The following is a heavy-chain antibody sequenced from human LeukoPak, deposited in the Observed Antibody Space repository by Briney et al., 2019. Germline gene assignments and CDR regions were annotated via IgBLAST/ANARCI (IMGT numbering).Heavy chain of an antibody. Sequence: PGGSLRLSCAASGFTFRSYVMSWVRQAPGKGLEWVSAISGNGGSTYYADSVKGRFTISRYNSKNTLYLQMNSLRAEDTAVYYCAKGEREWLLKQYYFDYWGQGNLVTVSS. CDR1: GFTFRSYV. D-gene: IGHD3-3*01. CDR3: AKGEREWLLKQYYFDY. J-gene: IGHJ4*02. V-gene: IGHV3-23*01. CDR2: ISGNGGST.